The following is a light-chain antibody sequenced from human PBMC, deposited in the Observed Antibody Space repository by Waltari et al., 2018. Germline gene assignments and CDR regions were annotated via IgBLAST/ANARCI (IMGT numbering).Light chain of an antibody. CDR1: QSVVHNSNNQDY. J-gene: IGKJ1*01. V-gene: IGKV4-1*01. CDR2: WAS. Sequence: DIVMTQSPDFLALSLGERATINCKSSQSVVHNSNNQDYLAWFQQKPGHPPKLLIYWASTRRSGVPDRFSGSGSGADFTLTIGSLQAGDVAVYYCQQYYNTPRTFGQGTKVEIK. CDR3: QQYYNTPRT.